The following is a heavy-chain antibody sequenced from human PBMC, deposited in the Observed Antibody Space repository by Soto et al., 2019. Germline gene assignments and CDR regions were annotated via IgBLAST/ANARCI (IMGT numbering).Heavy chain of an antibody. D-gene: IGHD6-6*01. Sequence: ASVKVSCKXSGYTFTGYDMHWVRQAPGQGLEWMGWINPNSGGTNYAQKFQGRVTMTRDTSISTAYMELSRLRSDDTAVYYCASGGPIAARPWFDPWGQGTLVTVSS. CDR1: GYTFTGYD. CDR2: INPNSGGT. V-gene: IGHV1-2*02. CDR3: ASGGPIAARPWFDP. J-gene: IGHJ5*02.